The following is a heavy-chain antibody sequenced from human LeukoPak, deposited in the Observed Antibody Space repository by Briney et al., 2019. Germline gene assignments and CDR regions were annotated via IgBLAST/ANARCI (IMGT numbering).Heavy chain of an antibody. J-gene: IGHJ4*02. D-gene: IGHD4-11*01. CDR2: IYYSGST. V-gene: IGHV4-59*01. CDR3: ARSTPSTNRNYPPLFSFDS. Sequence: GSLRLSCAASGFTFSDYYMSWIRQPPGKGLEWIGYIYYSGSTSYNPSLKSRVTISVDTSKSQFSLNLSSVTAADTAVYYCARSTPSTNRNYPPLFSFDSWGQGTLVTVSS. CDR1: GFTFSDYY.